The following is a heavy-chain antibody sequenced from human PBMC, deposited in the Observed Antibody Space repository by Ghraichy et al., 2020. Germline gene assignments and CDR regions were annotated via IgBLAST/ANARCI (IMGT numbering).Heavy chain of an antibody. CDR2: IRYDGKKE. CDR3: VKDALTPYHVDSSGPGA. Sequence: GGSLRLSCAASGFTFSSYVMHWVRQAPGKGLEWVGSIRYDGKKEYYADAVRGRFTISRDNSKNTLDLQMNSLKVEDTALYYCVKDALTPYHVDSSGPGAWSKGARVTGSS. CDR1: GFTFSSYV. V-gene: IGHV3-30*02. D-gene: IGHD3-22*01. J-gene: IGHJ3*01.